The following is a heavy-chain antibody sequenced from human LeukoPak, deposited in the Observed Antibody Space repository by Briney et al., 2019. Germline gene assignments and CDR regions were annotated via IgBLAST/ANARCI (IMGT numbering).Heavy chain of an antibody. CDR2: ISGSGGST. V-gene: IGHV3-23*01. CDR3: AKARYSGSYSSDY. D-gene: IGHD1-26*01. J-gene: IGHJ4*02. Sequence: GGSLRLSCAASGFTFNTYGMNWVRQAPGKGLEWVSAISGSGGSTYYADSVKGRFTISRDNSKNTLNLQMNSLRAEDTAVYYCAKARYSGSYSSDYWGQGTLVTVSS. CDR1: GFTFNTYG.